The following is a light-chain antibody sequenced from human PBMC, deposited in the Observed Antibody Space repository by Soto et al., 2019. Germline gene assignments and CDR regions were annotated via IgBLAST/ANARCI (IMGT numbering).Light chain of an antibody. CDR2: DAS. J-gene: IGKJ4*01. CDR3: QQYDTYSPIT. V-gene: IGKV1-5*01. CDR1: QSISSY. Sequence: DIQMTQSPSSLSASVGDRVTITCRASQSISSYLNWYQQKPGKAPKLLIYDASSLESGVPSRFSGSGSGTEFTLTISSLQPDDFATYYCQQYDTYSPITFGGGTKVDIK.